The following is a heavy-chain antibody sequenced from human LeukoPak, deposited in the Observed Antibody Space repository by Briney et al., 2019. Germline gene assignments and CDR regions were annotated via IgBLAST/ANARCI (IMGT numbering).Heavy chain of an antibody. J-gene: IGHJ4*02. Sequence: GASVKVSCKASGGTFSSYATSWVRQAPGQGLEWMGGIIPIFGTANYAQKFQGRVTITADESTSTAYMELSSLRSEDTAVYYCARLKSGGYYDSSDHSDYWGQGTLVTVSS. D-gene: IGHD3-22*01. CDR1: GGTFSSYA. V-gene: IGHV1-69*13. CDR2: IIPIFGTA. CDR3: ARLKSGGYYDSSDHSDY.